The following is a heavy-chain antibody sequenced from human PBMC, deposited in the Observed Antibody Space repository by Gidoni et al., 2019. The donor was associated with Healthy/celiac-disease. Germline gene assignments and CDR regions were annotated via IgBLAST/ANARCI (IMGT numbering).Heavy chain of an antibody. V-gene: IGHV3-33*01. D-gene: IGHD3-22*01. J-gene: IGHJ4*02. CDR1: GFTFSSYG. CDR3: ARDLDYYDSSGYYSYYFDY. CDR2: IWYDGSNK. Sequence: QVQLVESGGGVVQPGRSLRLSCAASGFTFSSYGMHWVRQAPGKGLEGVSVIWYDGSNKYYADSVKGRFTISRDNSKNTLYLQMNSLRAEDTAVYYCARDLDYYDSSGYYSYYFDYWGQGTLVTVSS.